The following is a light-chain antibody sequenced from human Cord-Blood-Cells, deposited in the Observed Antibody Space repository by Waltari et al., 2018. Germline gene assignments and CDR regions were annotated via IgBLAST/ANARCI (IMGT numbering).Light chain of an antibody. CDR2: EVS. CDR3: CSYAGSSTYV. V-gene: IGLV2-23*02. Sequence: QSALTQPASVSGSPGQSITTSCTGTSSDYGSSHLVSCYQQHPGKTPKLMIYEVSKRSSGVSNRFSGSKSGNTASLTISGLQAEDEADYYCCSYAGSSTYVFGTGTKVTVL. CDR1: SSDYGSSHL. J-gene: IGLJ1*01.